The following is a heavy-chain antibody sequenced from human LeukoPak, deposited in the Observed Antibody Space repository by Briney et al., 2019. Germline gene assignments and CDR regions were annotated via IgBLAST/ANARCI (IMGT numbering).Heavy chain of an antibody. Sequence: AETLSLTCTVSGGSISIYYGSWIRQPPGKGLEWIRYIYYSGRTNYNPSLKSRVTISVDTSKNQFSLKLSSVTAADTAVYYCARGRLRRKPDAFDIWGQATMVTVCS. CDR2: IYYSGRT. CDR1: GGSISIYY. V-gene: IGHV4-59*08. D-gene: IGHD4-23*01. J-gene: IGHJ3*02. CDR3: ARGRLRRKPDAFDI.